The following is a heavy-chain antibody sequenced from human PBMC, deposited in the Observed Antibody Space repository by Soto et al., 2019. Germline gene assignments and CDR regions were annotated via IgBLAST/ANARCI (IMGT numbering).Heavy chain of an antibody. V-gene: IGHV4-34*01. Sequence: SETWSHRCAGSGGTISAYYWIGFRQPPGKGLEWIGEINHSGSTNYNPSLKSRVTISVDTSKNQFSLKLSSVTAADTAVYYCASRALAAAGRDNWFDPWRHGTLVTV. D-gene: IGHD6-13*01. CDR3: ASRALAAAGRDNWFDP. CDR2: INHSGST. J-gene: IGHJ5*02. CDR1: GGTISAYY.